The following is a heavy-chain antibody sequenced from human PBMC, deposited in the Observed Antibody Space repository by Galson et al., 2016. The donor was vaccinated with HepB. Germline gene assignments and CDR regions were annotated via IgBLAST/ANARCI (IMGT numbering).Heavy chain of an antibody. Sequence: SVKVSCKASGYTPTSHAINWVRQAPGQGLEWMGWISAHNGNTNYAQSLQGRVTLTTETSTNTAYMELRSLRSDDTALYYCARPFGSGNYDAFDVWGQGTMVTVSS. CDR2: ISAHNGNT. CDR1: GYTPTSHA. CDR3: ARPFGSGNYDAFDV. J-gene: IGHJ3*01. D-gene: IGHD3-10*01. V-gene: IGHV1-18*04.